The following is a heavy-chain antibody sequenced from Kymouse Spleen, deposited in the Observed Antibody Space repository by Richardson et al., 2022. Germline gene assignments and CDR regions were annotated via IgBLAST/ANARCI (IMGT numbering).Heavy chain of an antibody. CDR1: GGSFSGYY. V-gene: IGHV4-34*01. CDR3: ARMWSIAVALFDY. D-gene: IGHD6-19*01. J-gene: IGHJ4*02. CDR2: INHSGST. Sequence: QVQLQQWGAGLLKPSETLSLTCAVYGGSFSGYYWSWIRQPPGKGLEWIGEINHSGSTNYNPSLKSRVTISVDTSKNQFSLKLSSVTAADTAVYYCARMWSIAVALFDYWGQGTLVTVSS.